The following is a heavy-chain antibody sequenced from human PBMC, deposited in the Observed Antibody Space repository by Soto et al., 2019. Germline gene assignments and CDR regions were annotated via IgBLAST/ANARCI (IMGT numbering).Heavy chain of an antibody. CDR1: GFTFSTYA. J-gene: IGHJ6*02. CDR2: ISNDGSNK. D-gene: IGHD5-12*01. V-gene: IGHV3-30-3*01. Sequence: PGGSLRLSCAVSGFTFSTYAMYWVRQAPGKGLEWVAVISNDGSNKYYADSVKGRFTISRDNSKNMLYMEMNSLRAEDTAVYYCARAVAEYYFYGMDVWGQGTTVTVSS. CDR3: ARAVAEYYFYGMDV.